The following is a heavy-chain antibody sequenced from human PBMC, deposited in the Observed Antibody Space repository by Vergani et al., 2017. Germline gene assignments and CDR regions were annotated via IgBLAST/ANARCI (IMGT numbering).Heavy chain of an antibody. D-gene: IGHD2-21*01. J-gene: IGHJ5*02. CDR1: GGSISSSSYY. CDR2: IYYSGST. Sequence: QLQLQESGPGLVKPSETLSLTCTVSGGSISSSSYYWGWIRQPPGKGLEWIGSIYYSGSTYYNPSLKSRGTISVDTSKNQFSLKLSSVTAADTAVYYCARHHCGGDCYEYRIALMVGKRGWFDPWGQGTLVTVSS. V-gene: IGHV4-39*01. CDR3: ARHHCGGDCYEYRIALMVGKRGWFDP.